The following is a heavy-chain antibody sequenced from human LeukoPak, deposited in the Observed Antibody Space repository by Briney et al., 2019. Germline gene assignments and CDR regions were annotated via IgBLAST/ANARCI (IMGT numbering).Heavy chain of an antibody. V-gene: IGHV4-59*01. CDR3: ARGLMMAVAGRGEFHY. CDR2: IYYSGST. CDR1: GGSISSYY. Sequence: SETLSLTCTVSGGSISSYYWNWIRQPAGKGLEWIGYIYYSGSTNYNPSLRSRVTISVDTSKNQFSLKLSSVTAADTAVYYCARGLMMAVAGRGEFHYWGQGTLVTVSS. D-gene: IGHD6-13*01. J-gene: IGHJ4*02.